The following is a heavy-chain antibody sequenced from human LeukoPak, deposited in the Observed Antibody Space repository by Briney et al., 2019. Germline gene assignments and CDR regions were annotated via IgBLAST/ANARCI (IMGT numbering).Heavy chain of an antibody. CDR3: AKDDAWLQYNY. V-gene: IGHV3-23*01. CDR2: LIGTAGNT. D-gene: IGHD5-24*01. CDR1: GFTLNNHG. J-gene: IGHJ4*02. Sequence: GGSLRLSCAASGFTLNNHGMTWVRQAPGKGLEWVATLIGTAGNTYYADSVKGRFTISRDNSKNTLYLQMNSLRVEDTAVFYCAKDDAWLQYNYWGQGTLVTVSS.